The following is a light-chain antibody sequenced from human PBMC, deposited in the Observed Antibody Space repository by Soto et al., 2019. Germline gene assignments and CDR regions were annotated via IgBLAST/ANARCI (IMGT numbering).Light chain of an antibody. CDR1: QSVSSSY. Sequence: TQSPSTLSASVGDRATLSCRASQSVSSSYLAWYQQKPGQAPRLLIYGASSRATDIPDRFSGSGSGTDFTLTISRLEPEDFAVYYCQQYGSSPPYTFGQGTKLEIK. CDR3: QQYGSSPPYT. J-gene: IGKJ2*01. CDR2: GAS. V-gene: IGKV3-20*01.